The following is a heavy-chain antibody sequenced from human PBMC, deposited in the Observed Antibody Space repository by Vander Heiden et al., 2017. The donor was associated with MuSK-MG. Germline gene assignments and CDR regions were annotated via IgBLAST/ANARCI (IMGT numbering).Heavy chain of an antibody. CDR2: NYPNSGGT. V-gene: IGHV1-2*02. Sequence: QVQLVQSGAEVKKPGASVKVSCMASGYTFTGYYMHWVRQAPGQGLEWMGWNYPNSGGTNDAQKFQGRVTMTRDTSISTAYMEVRRLRSDDTAVYDGARERYDIMNPWGQGTMVTVSS. D-gene: IGHD3-9*01. CDR3: ARERYDIMNP. CDR1: GYTFTGYY. J-gene: IGHJ5*02.